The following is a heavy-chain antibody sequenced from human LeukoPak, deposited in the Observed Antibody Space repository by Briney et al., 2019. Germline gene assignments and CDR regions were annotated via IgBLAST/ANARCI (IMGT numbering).Heavy chain of an antibody. Sequence: SETLSLTCTVSGGSISSSSYYWGWIRQPPGKGLEWIGSIYYSGSTYYNPSLRSRVTKSVDTSKNQFSLKLSSVTAADTAVYYCARAYDWNGDYFDYWGQGTLVTVSS. CDR2: IYYSGST. J-gene: IGHJ4*02. V-gene: IGHV4-39*01. CDR3: ARAYDWNGDYFDY. CDR1: GGSISSSSYY. D-gene: IGHD3-16*01.